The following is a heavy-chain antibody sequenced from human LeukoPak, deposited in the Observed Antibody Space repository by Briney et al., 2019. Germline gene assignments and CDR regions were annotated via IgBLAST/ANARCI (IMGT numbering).Heavy chain of an antibody. J-gene: IGHJ4*02. CDR3: ARDVRASGWTGYFDY. CDR1: GFTFNIYW. CDR2: TWYDGSNK. V-gene: IGHV3-33*08. D-gene: IGHD6-19*01. Sequence: PGGSLRLSCAASGFTFNIYWMHWVRQAPGKGLEWVAVTWYDGSNKYYADSVKGRFTISRDNSKNTLYLQMNSLRAEDTAVYYCARDVRASGWTGYFDYWGQGTLVTVSS.